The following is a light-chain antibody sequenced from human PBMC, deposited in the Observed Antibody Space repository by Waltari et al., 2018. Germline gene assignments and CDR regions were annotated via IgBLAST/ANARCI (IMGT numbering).Light chain of an antibody. Sequence: IVMTQSPDSLAVSLGERATINCKSGQSVLYSSNNKNYLAWYQQKPGQPPKLLIYWASTRESGVPDRFSGSGSGTDFTLTIGGLQAEDVAIYYCQHYYSPPYTFGQGTKLEIK. J-gene: IGKJ2*01. CDR1: QSVLYSSNNKNY. CDR2: WAS. V-gene: IGKV4-1*01. CDR3: QHYYSPPYT.